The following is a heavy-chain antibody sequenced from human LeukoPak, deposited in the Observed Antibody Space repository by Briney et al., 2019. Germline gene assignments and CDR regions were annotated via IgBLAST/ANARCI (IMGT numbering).Heavy chain of an antibody. CDR1: GLTFSSYW. CDR3: AKAPLKVDY. CDR2: ISGSGDNT. Sequence: PGGSLRLSCAASGLTFSSYWMSWVRQAPGKGLEWVSTISGSGDNTYYADSVKGRFTISRDNSKNTLYLQMNSLRAEDTAVYYCAKAPLKVDYWGQGTLVTVSS. V-gene: IGHV3-23*01. J-gene: IGHJ4*02.